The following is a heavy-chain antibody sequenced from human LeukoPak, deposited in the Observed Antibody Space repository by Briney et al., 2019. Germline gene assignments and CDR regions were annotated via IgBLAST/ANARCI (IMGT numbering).Heavy chain of an antibody. Sequence: GGSLRLSCAASGFTFDNYGMNWVRQAPGKGLEWVAYISGSGHDINYSDSVKGRFTISRDNAKNSLYLQMSSLRVEDTAVYYCTRDPRHFDSCGQGTLVTVSS. J-gene: IGHJ5*01. D-gene: IGHD6-6*01. V-gene: IGHV3-21*05. CDR1: GFTFDNYG. CDR3: TRDPRHFDS. CDR2: ISGSGHDI.